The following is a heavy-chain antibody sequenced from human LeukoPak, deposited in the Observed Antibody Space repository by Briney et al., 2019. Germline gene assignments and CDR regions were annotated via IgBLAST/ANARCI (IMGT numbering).Heavy chain of an antibody. CDR2: ISSRSNYA. CDR3: ARESQSAYYFDSSGYEDAFDI. CDR1: GFTFSTYS. V-gene: IGHV3-21*01. Sequence: GGSLRLSCAASGFTFSTYSMNWVRQAPGKGLEWVSSISSRSNYAYYANSVKGRFTISRDNAKNSLYLQMNSLRAEDTAVYYCARESQSAYYFDSSGYEDAFDIWGQGTMVTVSS. D-gene: IGHD3-22*01. J-gene: IGHJ3*02.